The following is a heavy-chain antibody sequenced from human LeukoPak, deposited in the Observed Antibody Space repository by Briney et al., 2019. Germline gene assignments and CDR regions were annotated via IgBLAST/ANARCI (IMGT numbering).Heavy chain of an antibody. Sequence: SETLSLTCTVSGGSLGSYYWSWIRQSPGKALEWIGYLLYSDATNYNPSLKSRVSLSVDTSKNQFLLRLTSVSAADTAVYYCARHQLAGYSSSCNDYWGQGILVTVSS. CDR1: GGSLGSYY. CDR2: LLYSDAT. V-gene: IGHV4-59*08. J-gene: IGHJ4*02. CDR3: ARHQLAGYSSSCNDY. D-gene: IGHD6-13*01.